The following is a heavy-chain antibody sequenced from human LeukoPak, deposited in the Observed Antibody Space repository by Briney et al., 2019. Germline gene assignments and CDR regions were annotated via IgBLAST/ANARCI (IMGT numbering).Heavy chain of an antibody. Sequence: SETLSLTCTVSGGSISSYYWSWIRQPPGKGLEWIGYIYYSGSTNYNPSLKSRVTISVDTSKNQFSLKPSSVTAADTAVYYCARDKLSSGYMWFDPWGQGTLVTVSS. V-gene: IGHV4-59*01. CDR1: GGSISSYY. CDR3: ARDKLSSGYMWFDP. CDR2: IYYSGST. D-gene: IGHD3-22*01. J-gene: IGHJ5*02.